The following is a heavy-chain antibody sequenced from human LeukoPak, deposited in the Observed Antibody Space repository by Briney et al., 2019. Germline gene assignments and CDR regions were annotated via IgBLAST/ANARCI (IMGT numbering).Heavy chain of an antibody. Sequence: QSGRSLRLSCAASGFTFDDYAMHWVRQAPGKGLEWVSGISWNSGSIGYADSVKGRFTVSRDNAKNSLYLQMNSLRAEDTALYYCAQDSGIMFRNFDYWGQGTLVTAYS. CDR3: AQDSGIMFRNFDY. CDR1: GFTFDDYA. D-gene: IGHD2-15*01. J-gene: IGHJ4*02. CDR2: ISWNSGSI. V-gene: IGHV3-9*01.